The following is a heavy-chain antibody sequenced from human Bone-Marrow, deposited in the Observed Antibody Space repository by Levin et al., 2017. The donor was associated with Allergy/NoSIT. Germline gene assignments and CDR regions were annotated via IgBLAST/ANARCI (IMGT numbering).Heavy chain of an antibody. CDR3: VHRQPIDFCGGYYSGTFTYFDY. Sequence: GSGPTLVKPTQTLTLTCTFSDFSLNTNGVSVGWIRQPPGKALEWLALIYWDDDKRYSPSLKSRPTITKDTSKNQGVLNMTSMDPVDSATYYCVHRQPIDFCGGYYSGTFTYFDYWGQGILVTVSS. CDR2: IYWDDDK. J-gene: IGHJ4*02. D-gene: IGHD3-3*01. CDR1: DFSLNTNGVS. V-gene: IGHV2-5*02.